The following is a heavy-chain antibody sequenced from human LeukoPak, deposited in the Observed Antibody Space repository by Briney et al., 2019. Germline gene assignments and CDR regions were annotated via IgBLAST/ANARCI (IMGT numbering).Heavy chain of an antibody. CDR2: ISSSRSYI. CDR3: ARSLDV. J-gene: IGHJ6*02. Sequence: GGSLRLSCAASGFTFSSYSMIWVRQAPGKGLEWVSSISSSRSYINYADSMKGRFTISRDNAKNSMYLQMSSLRAEDTAVYYCARSLDVWGQGTTVTVSS. V-gene: IGHV3-21*04. CDR1: GFTFSSYS.